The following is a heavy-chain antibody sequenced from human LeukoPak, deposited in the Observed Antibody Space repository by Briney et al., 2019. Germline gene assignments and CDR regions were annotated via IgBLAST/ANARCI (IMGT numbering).Heavy chain of an antibody. CDR2: IYYSGST. V-gene: IGHV4-39*01. CDR1: GGSISSSSYY. Sequence: SETLSLTCTVSGGSISSSSYYWGWIRQPPGEGLEWIGSIYYSGSTYYNPSLKSRVTISVDPSKNQFSLKLSSVTAADTAVYYWARRYCSSTSCLLSWFDPWGQGTLVTVCS. CDR3: ARRYCSSTSCLLSWFDP. D-gene: IGHD2-2*01. J-gene: IGHJ5*02.